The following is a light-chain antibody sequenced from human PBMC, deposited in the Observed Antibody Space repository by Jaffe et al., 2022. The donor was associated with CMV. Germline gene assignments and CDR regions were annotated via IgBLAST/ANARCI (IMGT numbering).Light chain of an antibody. CDR1: KLGDKY. V-gene: IGLV3-1*01. CDR3: QAWDSSTAGLWV. J-gene: IGLJ3*02. Sequence: SYELTQPPSVSVSPGQTASITCSGDKLGDKYACWYQQKPGQSPVLVIYQDSKRPSGIPERFSGSNSGNTATLTISGTQAMDEADYYCQAWDSSTAGLWVFGGGTKLTVL. CDR2: QDS.